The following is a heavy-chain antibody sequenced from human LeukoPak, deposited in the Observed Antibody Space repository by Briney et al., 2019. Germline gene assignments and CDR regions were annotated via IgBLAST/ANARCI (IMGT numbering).Heavy chain of an antibody. D-gene: IGHD3-22*01. Sequence: ASVKVSCKASGYSFTSYAITWVRQATGQGLEWRGWISAHNGNTNYAQKHQGRVTMTTDTSTGTAYMELRSLRSDDTAIYYCARDYYDNSGGYFDYWRQGTLVTVSS. CDR2: ISAHNGNT. CDR3: ARDYYDNSGGYFDY. CDR1: GYSFTSYA. V-gene: IGHV1-18*01. J-gene: IGHJ4*02.